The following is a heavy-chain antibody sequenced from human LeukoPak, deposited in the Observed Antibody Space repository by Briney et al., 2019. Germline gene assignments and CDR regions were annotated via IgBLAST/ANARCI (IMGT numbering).Heavy chain of an antibody. J-gene: IGHJ4*02. CDR3: TTEAYR. V-gene: IGHV3-15*07. CDR1: GVSFSNAW. CDR2: IKSKTDDGPT. Sequence: GGSLRLSCAASGVSFSNAWMNWIRQAPGKGPEWVGRIKSKTDDGPTEYAASVKGIFTISKDDSKNTLYLQMNSLKTEDTAVYYCTTEAYRWGQGTLVTVSS. D-gene: IGHD4-11*01.